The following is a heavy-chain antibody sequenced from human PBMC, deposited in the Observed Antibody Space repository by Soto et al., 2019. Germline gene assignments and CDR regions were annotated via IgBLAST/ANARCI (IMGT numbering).Heavy chain of an antibody. J-gene: IGHJ3*02. Sequence: GSLRLSCAASGFTFSSYGMHWVRQAPGKGLEWVAVIWYDGSNKYYADSVKGRFTISRDNSKNTLYLQMNSLRAEDTAVYYCAKELCSGGSCYPPFGAFDIWGQGTMVTVS. D-gene: IGHD2-15*01. V-gene: IGHV3-33*06. CDR3: AKELCSGGSCYPPFGAFDI. CDR2: IWYDGSNK. CDR1: GFTFSSYG.